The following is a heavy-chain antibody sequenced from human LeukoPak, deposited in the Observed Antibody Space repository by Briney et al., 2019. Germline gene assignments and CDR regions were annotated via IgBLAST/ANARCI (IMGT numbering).Heavy chain of an antibody. V-gene: IGHV3-66*01. J-gene: IGHJ4*02. D-gene: IGHD3-10*01. Sequence: GGSLRLSCAASGFTVSSDYMTWVRQAPGKGLEWVSLIYSGGSTYYADSVKGRFTISRDNAKNSLYLQMNSLRAEDTAVYYCARDLDLDGSGSYLGYWGQGTLVTVSS. CDR2: IYSGGST. CDR3: ARDLDLDGSGSYLGY. CDR1: GFTVSSDY.